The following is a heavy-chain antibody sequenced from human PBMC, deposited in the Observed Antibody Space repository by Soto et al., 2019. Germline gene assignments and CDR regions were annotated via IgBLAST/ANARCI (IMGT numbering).Heavy chain of an antibody. V-gene: IGHV3-21*01. J-gene: IGHJ4*02. CDR2: ISSSSSYI. CDR3: ARSGLQLLDY. D-gene: IGHD6-6*01. CDR1: GFTFSSYS. Sequence: GSLRLSCAASGFTFSSYSMNWVRQAPGKGLEWASSISSSSSYIYYADSVKGRFTISRDNAKNSLYLQMNSLRAEDTAVYYCARSGLQLLDYWGQGTLVTVSS.